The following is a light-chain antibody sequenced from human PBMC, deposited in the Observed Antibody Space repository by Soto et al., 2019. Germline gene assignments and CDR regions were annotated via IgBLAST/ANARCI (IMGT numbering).Light chain of an antibody. CDR3: QQFGSSPLT. V-gene: IGKV3-20*01. Sequence: EIVLTQSPGTLSLSPGERATLSCRASQSVTSSYLAWYQQKHGQAPRLLIYGASSRAPGIPDRFSGSGSGTDFTLTISRLEPEDSEVYYCQQFGSSPLTFGGGTNVEIK. J-gene: IGKJ4*01. CDR1: QSVTSSY. CDR2: GAS.